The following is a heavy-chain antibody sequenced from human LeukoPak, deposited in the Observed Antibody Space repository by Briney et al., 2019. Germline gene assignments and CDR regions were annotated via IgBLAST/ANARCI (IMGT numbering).Heavy chain of an antibody. CDR3: AKGGLRYFDS. J-gene: IGHJ4*02. CDR2: ISGSGGDT. CDR1: GFTFNSYA. D-gene: IGHD3-9*01. Sequence: GGSLRLPCAASGFTFNSYAMRWVRQAPGKGLVWVSAISGSGGDTYYADSVKGRFTISRDNSKNTLYLQMNSLRADDTALYYWAKGGLRYFDSWGQGTLVTVSS. V-gene: IGHV3-23*01.